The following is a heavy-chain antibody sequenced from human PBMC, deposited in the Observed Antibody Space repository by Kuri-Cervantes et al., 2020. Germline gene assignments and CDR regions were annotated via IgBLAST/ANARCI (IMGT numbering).Heavy chain of an antibody. CDR3: ARAPSITMVQGVIMPTDY. D-gene: IGHD3-10*01. V-gene: IGHV3-23*01. Sequence: GESLKISCAASGFTFSSYAMSWVRQAPGKGLEWVSAISGSGGSTYYADSVKGRFTTSRDNSKNTLYLQMNSLRAEDTAVYYCARAPSITMVQGVIMPTDYWGQGTLVTVSS. CDR2: ISGSGGST. J-gene: IGHJ4*02. CDR1: GFTFSSYA.